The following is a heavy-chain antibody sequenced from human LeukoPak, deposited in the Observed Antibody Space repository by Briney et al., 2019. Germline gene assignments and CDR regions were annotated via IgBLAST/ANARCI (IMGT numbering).Heavy chain of an antibody. V-gene: IGHV3-7*01. CDR3: ARYCGGDRYGMDV. CDR2: IKQDGSEK. CDR1: GFTVSNSY. Sequence: GGSLRLSCAASGFTVSNSYMSWVRQAPGKGLEWVANIKQDGSEKDYVDSVKGRFTISRDNAQNSLYLQMNSLRAEDTAVYYCARYCGGDRYGMDVWGQGTTVTVSS. J-gene: IGHJ6*02. D-gene: IGHD2-21*02.